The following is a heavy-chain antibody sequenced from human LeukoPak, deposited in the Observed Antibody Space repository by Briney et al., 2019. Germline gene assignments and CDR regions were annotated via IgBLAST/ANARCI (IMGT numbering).Heavy chain of an antibody. Sequence: SETLSLTCTVSGDSISSGNYYWGWIRQPPGKGLEWIGSIYHRGSTFYSTSLKSRVSISINTSKNQFSLRLDSVTAADTSVYHCARGNPGLAAAFDFWGQGTLVTVSS. V-gene: IGHV4-39*01. J-gene: IGHJ4*02. CDR1: GDSISSGNYY. D-gene: IGHD6-13*01. CDR2: IYHRGST. CDR3: ARGNPGLAAAFDF.